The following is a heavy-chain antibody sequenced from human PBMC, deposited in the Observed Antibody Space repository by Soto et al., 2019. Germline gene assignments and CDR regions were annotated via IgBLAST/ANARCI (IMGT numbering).Heavy chain of an antibody. J-gene: IGHJ5*02. D-gene: IGHD6-6*01. CDR1: GYTFTSYG. CDR2: ISAYNGDT. CDR3: ARDQEYSTSGLYWFDL. V-gene: IGHV1-18*04. Sequence: ASVKVSGKASGYTFTSYGITWVRQAPGQGLEWMGWISAYNGDTNYAQKVQSRVTMTTDTSTSTVYMELKSLKSDDTAVYFCARDQEYSTSGLYWFDLWGQGTLVTVSS.